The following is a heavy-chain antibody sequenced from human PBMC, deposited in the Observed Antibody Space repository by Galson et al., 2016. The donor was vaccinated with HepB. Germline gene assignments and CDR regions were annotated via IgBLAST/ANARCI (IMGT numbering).Heavy chain of an antibody. J-gene: IGHJ3*02. D-gene: IGHD3/OR15-3a*01. CDR2: ISGGGGNT. V-gene: IGHV3-23*01. CDR3: AKQRTGLISDDSDI. CDR1: GFTFSNYA. Sequence: LRLSCAASGFTFSNYARTWVRQAPGEGLEWVATISGGGGNTFYADSLKGRLTTSRDNSKNTLFLLMSRLRVDDTALYYCAKQRTGLISDDSDIWGHGTLVTVSS.